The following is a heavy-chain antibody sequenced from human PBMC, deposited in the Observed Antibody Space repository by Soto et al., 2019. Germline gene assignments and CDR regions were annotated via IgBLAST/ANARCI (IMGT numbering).Heavy chain of an antibody. J-gene: IGHJ6*02. V-gene: IGHV1-18*01. CDR1: GYTFTSYG. CDR2: INTHNGNT. D-gene: IGHD3-10*01. Sequence: ASVKVSCKASGYTFTSYGFSWVRQAPGQGLEWLGWINTHNGNTNYAQNLQGRVIMTADTSTNTAYMELRSLRSDDTAIYYCTREGSAPYYYYGMDAWGQGTTVTVSS. CDR3: TREGSAPYYYYGMDA.